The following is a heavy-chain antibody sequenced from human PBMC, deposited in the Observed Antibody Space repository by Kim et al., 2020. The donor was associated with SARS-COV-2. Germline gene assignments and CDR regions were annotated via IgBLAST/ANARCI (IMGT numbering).Heavy chain of an antibody. D-gene: IGHD6-6*01. Sequence: ADSVKGRFTISRDNAKNSLYLQMNSLRAEDTAVYYCARTEYSSSSSWFDPWGQGTLVTVSS. V-gene: IGHV3-11*04. CDR3: ARTEYSSSSSWFDP. J-gene: IGHJ5*02.